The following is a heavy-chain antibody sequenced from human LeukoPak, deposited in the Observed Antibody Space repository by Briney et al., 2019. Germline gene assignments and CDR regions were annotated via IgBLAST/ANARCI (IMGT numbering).Heavy chain of an antibody. J-gene: IGHJ4*02. V-gene: IGHV3-11*04. D-gene: IGHD6-13*01. Sequence: SGGSLRLSCAASGFTFSDYYMSWIRQAPGKGLEWVSYISSSGSTIYYADSVKGRFTISRDNAKSSLYLQMNSLRAEDTAVYYCASKFWAAGRDYWGQGTLVTVSS. CDR1: GFTFSDYY. CDR3: ASKFWAAGRDY. CDR2: ISSSGSTI.